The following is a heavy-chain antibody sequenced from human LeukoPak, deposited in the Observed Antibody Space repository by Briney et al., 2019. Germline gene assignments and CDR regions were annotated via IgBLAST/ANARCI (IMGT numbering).Heavy chain of an antibody. D-gene: IGHD3-22*01. CDR3: ARADYYDSSGYSIGYFDY. CDR1: SGSVSSGSDY. J-gene: IGHJ4*02. Sequence: SETLSLTCKVSSGSVSSGSDYWSWIRQPPGQGLEWIGYIHYTGSTNYNPSLKSRVTISVDTSKNQFSLKLSSVTAADTAVYYCARADYYDSSGYSIGYFDYWGQGTLVTVSS. CDR2: IHYTGST. V-gene: IGHV4-61*01.